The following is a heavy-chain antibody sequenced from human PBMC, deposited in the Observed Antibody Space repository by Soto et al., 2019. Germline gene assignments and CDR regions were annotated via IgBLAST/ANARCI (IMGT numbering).Heavy chain of an antibody. CDR1: GGSISSGGYS. V-gene: IGHV4-30-2*01. D-gene: IGHD6-13*01. J-gene: IGHJ5*02. CDR3: ARSIAAAGNWFDP. CDR2: IYHSGST. Sequence: QVQLQESGSGLVKPLQTLSLTCAVSGGSISSGGYSWSWIRQPPGKGPEWIGYIYHSGSTYYNPSLKCRVTLSVDRSKNQFSLKLSSVTAADTAVYYCARSIAAAGNWFDPWGQGTLATVSS.